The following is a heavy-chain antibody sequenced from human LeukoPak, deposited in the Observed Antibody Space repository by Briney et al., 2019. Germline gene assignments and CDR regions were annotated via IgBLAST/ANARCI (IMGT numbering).Heavy chain of an antibody. Sequence: RASVKVSCKASGYTFTSYYMHWLRQAPGQGLEWMGIINPSGGSTSYAQKFQGRVTMTRDTSTSTVYMELSSLRSEDTAVYYCARDTNPSSSSGYYGSGSYYNPLDYWGQGTLVTVSS. CDR3: ARDTNPSSSSGYYGSGSYYNPLDY. CDR1: GYTFTSYY. J-gene: IGHJ4*02. D-gene: IGHD3-10*01. CDR2: INPSGGST. V-gene: IGHV1-46*03.